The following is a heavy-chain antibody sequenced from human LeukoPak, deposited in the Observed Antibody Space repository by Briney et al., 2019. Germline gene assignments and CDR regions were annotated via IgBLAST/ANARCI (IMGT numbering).Heavy chain of an antibody. CDR2: ISSNGGST. J-gene: IGHJ4*02. Sequence: TGGSLRLSCSASGFTFGGYAMHWVRQAPGKGLEYVSAISSNGGSTYYADSVKGRFTISRDNSRNTLHLQMSSLRVEDTAVYYCVKDSSSGSYFDYWGQGTLVTVSS. CDR1: GFTFGGYA. D-gene: IGHD3-10*01. V-gene: IGHV3-64D*06. CDR3: VKDSSSGSYFDY.